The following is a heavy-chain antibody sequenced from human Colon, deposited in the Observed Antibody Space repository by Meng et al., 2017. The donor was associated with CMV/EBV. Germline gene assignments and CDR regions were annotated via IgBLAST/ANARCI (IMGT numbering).Heavy chain of an antibody. J-gene: IGHJ4*02. D-gene: IGHD4-17*01. CDR1: GFSFSASS. CDR3: ATDPSAVTTNY. CDR2: ISSDGRNK. V-gene: IGHV3-64*02. Sequence: GGSLRLSCAASGFSFSASSMHWVRQAPGKGLEYVSAISSDGRNKYYADSLKGRFTISRDNSKNTLYLEMGSLRPEDMAVYYCATDPSAVTTNYWGQGTLVIVSS.